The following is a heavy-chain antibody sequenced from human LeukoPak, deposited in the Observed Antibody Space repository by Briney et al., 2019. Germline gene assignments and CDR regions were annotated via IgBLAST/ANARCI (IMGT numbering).Heavy chain of an antibody. V-gene: IGHV3-43*02. D-gene: IGHD3-10*01. Sequence: PGGSLRLSCAASGFTFDDYAMHWVPQAPGKGLEWVSLISGDGGSTYYADSVKGRFTISRDNSKNSLYLQMNSLRTEDTALYYCAKDMWRFGELDYDDWGQGTLVTVSS. CDR1: GFTFDDYA. CDR3: AKDMWRFGELDYDD. CDR2: ISGDGGST. J-gene: IGHJ4*02.